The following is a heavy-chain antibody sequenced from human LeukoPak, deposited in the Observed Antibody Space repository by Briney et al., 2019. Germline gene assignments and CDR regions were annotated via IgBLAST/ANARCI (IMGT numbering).Heavy chain of an antibody. J-gene: IGHJ5*02. CDR1: GYSISSGYY. V-gene: IGHV4-38-2*02. CDR3: ARGYCSGGSCYSNNWFDP. D-gene: IGHD2-15*01. CDR2: IYHSGST. Sequence: SETLSLTCTVSGYSISSGYYWGWIRQPPGKGLEWIGSIYHSGSTYYNPSLKSRVTISVDTSKNQFSLKLSSVTAADTAVYYCARGYCSGGSCYSNNWFDPWGQGTLVTVSS.